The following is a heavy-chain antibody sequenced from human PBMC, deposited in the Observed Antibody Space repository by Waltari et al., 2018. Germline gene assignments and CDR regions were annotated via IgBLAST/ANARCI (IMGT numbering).Heavy chain of an antibody. D-gene: IGHD4-17*01. V-gene: IGHV3-23*01. CDR2: ISGSGGST. CDR3: AKDADNDNYGLFDY. CDR1: GFTFSDYA. Sequence: EVQLLESGGGLVQPGGSLRLSCGASGFTFSDYAMTWVRQAPGTGLGLVHGISGSGGSTYYAASVGGRFTVARDNSQNTLYLQMNSLRAEDAALYYCAKDADNDNYGLFDYWGQGTLVTVSS. J-gene: IGHJ4*02.